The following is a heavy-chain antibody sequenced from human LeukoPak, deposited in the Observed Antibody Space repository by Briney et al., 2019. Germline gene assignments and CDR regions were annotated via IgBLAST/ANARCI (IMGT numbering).Heavy chain of an antibody. V-gene: IGHV1-18*01. Sequence: ASVKVSCKASGYTFNSYGISRVRQVPGQGLEWMGWISTYNGETNYAEKVQGRVTLTTDTSTNTAYMEMRSLRSDDTAIYYCARGVDDFGDFCFDYWRRGTQVTVSS. CDR3: ARGVDDFGDFCFDY. CDR1: GYTFNSYG. D-gene: IGHD4-17*01. J-gene: IGHJ4*02. CDR2: ISTYNGET.